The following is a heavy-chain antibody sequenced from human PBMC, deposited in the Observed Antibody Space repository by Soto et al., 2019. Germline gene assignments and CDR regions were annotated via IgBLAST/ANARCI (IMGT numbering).Heavy chain of an antibody. Sequence: QVQLQQWGAGLLKPSETLSLTCAVYGGAFSGYYWSWIRQPPGKGLEWIGEINHSGSTNYNPSLKSRVTISVDTSTNQFSLNLSSVTAADTAVYYWARGNSGSKTVTTCWFAYWSQGTLDTVS. J-gene: IGHJ4*02. CDR3: ARGNSGSKTVTTCWFAY. D-gene: IGHD4-17*01. V-gene: IGHV4-34*01. CDR1: GGAFSGYY. CDR2: INHSGST.